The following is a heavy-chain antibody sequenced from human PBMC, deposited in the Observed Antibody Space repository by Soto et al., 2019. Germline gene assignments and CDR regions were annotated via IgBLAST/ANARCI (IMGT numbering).Heavy chain of an antibody. CDR2: ISSSSSVI. D-gene: IGHD3-16*01. CDR1: GFILSDCA. Sequence: ESGGGLVQPGGSLRLSCATSGFILSDCAMNWVRQAPGKGLEWVSYISSSSSVIDYADSVKGRFTVSRDNARNSLYLQMNSRRAEDTAVYYCARNQVWVSNCYYHMDVWAKGPTVTVSS. V-gene: IGHV3-48*01. J-gene: IGHJ6*03. CDR3: ARNQVWVSNCYYHMDV.